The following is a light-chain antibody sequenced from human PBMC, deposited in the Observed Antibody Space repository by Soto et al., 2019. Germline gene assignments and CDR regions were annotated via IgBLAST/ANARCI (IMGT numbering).Light chain of an antibody. J-gene: IGKJ4*01. CDR1: LNITNY. CDR2: GAS. Sequence: DIQMTQSPSSLSASVGDRVTITCRANLNITNYLHWYQQKSGRVPKLLIYGASNLQGGVPSRFSGRGSGTDFSLTISSLRLEDFATYFCQQTYTLPFTFGGGTKVDIE. CDR3: QQTYTLPFT. V-gene: IGKV1-39*01.